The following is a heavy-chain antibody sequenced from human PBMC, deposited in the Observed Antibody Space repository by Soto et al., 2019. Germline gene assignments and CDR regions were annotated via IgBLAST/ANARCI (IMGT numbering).Heavy chain of an antibody. V-gene: IGHV1-69*13. CDR3: ARLYCSGGSCYSPFDY. CDR1: GGTFSSYA. Sequence: EASVKVSCKASGGTFSSYAISWLRQAPGQGLEWMGGIIPIFGTANYAQKFQGRVTITADESTSTAYMELSSLRSEDTAVYYCARLYCSGGSCYSPFDYWGQGTLVTVSS. D-gene: IGHD2-15*01. CDR2: IIPIFGTA. J-gene: IGHJ4*02.